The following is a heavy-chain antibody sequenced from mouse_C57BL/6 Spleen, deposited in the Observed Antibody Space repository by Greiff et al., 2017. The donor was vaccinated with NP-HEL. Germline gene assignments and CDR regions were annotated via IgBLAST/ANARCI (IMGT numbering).Heavy chain of an antibody. CDR2: INPSSGYT. D-gene: IGHD1-1*01. CDR3: ARDYYGRPPYWYCGV. J-gene: IGHJ1*03. CDR1: GYTFTSYT. V-gene: IGHV1-4*01. Sequence: VQLQESGAELARPGASVKMSCKASGYTFTSYTMPWVKQRPGQGLEWIGYINPSSGYTKYNQKFKDKATLTADTSSSTAYMQLSSLTSEDSAVYYCARDYYGRPPYWYCGVWGTGTTVTVAS.